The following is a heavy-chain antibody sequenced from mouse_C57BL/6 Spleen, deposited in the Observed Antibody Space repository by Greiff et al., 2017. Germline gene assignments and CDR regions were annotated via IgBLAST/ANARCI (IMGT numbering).Heavy chain of an antibody. J-gene: IGHJ1*03. CDR3: AIGYDYDEYFDV. CDR2: IYPRRGNT. CDR1: GYTFTSYG. D-gene: IGHD2-4*01. V-gene: IGHV1-81*01. Sequence: QVQLQQSGAELARPGASVKLSCKASGYTFTSYGISWVKQRTGQGLEWIGEIYPRRGNTYYNEKFKGKAKLTADKSSSTAYMELRSLTSEDSAVYFWAIGYDYDEYFDVWGTGTTVTVSS.